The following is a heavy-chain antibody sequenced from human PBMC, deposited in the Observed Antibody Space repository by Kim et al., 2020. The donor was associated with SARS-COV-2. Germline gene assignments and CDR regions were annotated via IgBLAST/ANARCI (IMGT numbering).Heavy chain of an antibody. Sequence: SETLSLTCTVSGGSISSYYWSWIRQPPGKGLEWIGYIYYSGSTNYNPSLKSRVTISVDTSKNQFSLKLSSVTAADTAVYYCAKEGEYYYESSGYEGYYYGMDVWGQGTTVTVSS. V-gene: IGHV4-59*13. D-gene: IGHD3-22*01. CDR2: IYYSGST. CDR3: AKEGEYYYESSGYEGYYYGMDV. CDR1: GGSISSYY. J-gene: IGHJ6*02.